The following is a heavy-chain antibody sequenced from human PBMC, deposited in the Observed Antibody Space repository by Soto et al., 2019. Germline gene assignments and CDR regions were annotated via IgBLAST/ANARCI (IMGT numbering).Heavy chain of an antibody. J-gene: IGHJ4*01. Sequence: PSETLSLTCTVSGGSISSYYWSWVRQSPSRGLEWLGRTYYRSKWYYEYAVSVRGRITINPDTSKNQYSLQLNSVTPEDTAAYFCARGEQYSGRIFDYWGQGTLVTSPQ. D-gene: IGHD1-26*01. CDR2: TYYRSKWYY. V-gene: IGHV6-1*01. CDR1: GGSISSYY. CDR3: ARGEQYSGRIFDY.